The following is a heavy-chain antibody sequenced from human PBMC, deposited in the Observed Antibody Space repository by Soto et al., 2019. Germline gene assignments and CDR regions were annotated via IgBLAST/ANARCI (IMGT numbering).Heavy chain of an antibody. J-gene: IGHJ6*02. D-gene: IGHD3-3*01. CDR2: ISTDNGNT. V-gene: IGHV1-18*01. Sequence: ASVKVSCKASGYTFTNSGISWVRQAPGQGLEWMGWISTDNGNTNYAQHLQGRVSMTTDTSTSTAYMDLRSLRSDDTAVYYCARYQGITTLGVYSMQHYGMDVWTQGTTVTVSS. CDR3: ARYQGITTLGVYSMQHYGMDV. CDR1: GYTFTNSG.